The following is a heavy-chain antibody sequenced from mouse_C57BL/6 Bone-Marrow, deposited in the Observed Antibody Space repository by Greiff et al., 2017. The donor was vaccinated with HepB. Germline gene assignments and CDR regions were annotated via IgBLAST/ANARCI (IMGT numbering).Heavy chain of an antibody. D-gene: IGHD1-1*01. CDR1: GYTFTSYW. CDR3: AREGGSSYYWYFDV. CDR2: IYPSDSET. Sequence: VQLQQPGAELVRPGSSVKLSCKASGYTFTSYWMDWVKQRPGQGLEWIGNIYPSDSETHYNQKFKDKATLTVDKSSSTAYMQLSSLTSEDSAVYYCAREGGSSYYWYFDVWGTGTTVTVSS. J-gene: IGHJ1*03. V-gene: IGHV1-61*01.